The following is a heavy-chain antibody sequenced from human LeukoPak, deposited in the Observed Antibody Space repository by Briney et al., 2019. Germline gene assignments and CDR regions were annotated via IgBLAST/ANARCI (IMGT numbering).Heavy chain of an antibody. V-gene: IGHV1-8*03. J-gene: IGHJ4*02. CDR2: VNPNSGNT. CDR1: GGTFSSYA. CDR3: ARVGAPKRYCSSTSCYLGY. D-gene: IGHD2-2*01. Sequence: ASVKVSCKASGGTFSSYAISWVRQAPGQGLEWMGWVNPNSGNTGYAQKFQGRVTITRNTSISTAYMELSSLRSEDTAVYYCARVGAPKRYCSSTSCYLGYWGQGTLVTVSS.